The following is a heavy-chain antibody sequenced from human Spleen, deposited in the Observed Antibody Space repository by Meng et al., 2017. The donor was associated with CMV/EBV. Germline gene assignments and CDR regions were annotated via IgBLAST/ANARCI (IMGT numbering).Heavy chain of an antibody. V-gene: IGHV4-30-4*08. D-gene: IGHD3-22*01. Sequence: HARLKGSGPGLVNPSQTLSLTCTVAGGSISSGDYDWSWIRQPPGKGLEWIGYIYYSGSTYYNPSLKSRVTISVDTYKNQFSLKLSSVTAADTAVYYCARPLGDSSGFAFDIWGQGTMVTVSS. CDR3: ARPLGDSSGFAFDI. CDR2: IYYSGST. CDR1: GGSISSGDYD. J-gene: IGHJ3*02.